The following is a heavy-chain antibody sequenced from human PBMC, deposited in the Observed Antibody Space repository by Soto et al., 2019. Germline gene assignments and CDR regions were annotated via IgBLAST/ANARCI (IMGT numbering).Heavy chain of an antibody. D-gene: IGHD2-21*02. CDR2: IGAGGDFI. CDR1: GFNFNNYI. J-gene: IGHJ6*02. V-gene: IGHV3-21*01. Sequence: EVQLVESGGDLVKPGGSLRLSCVASGFNFNNYIMNWVRQAPGKGLEWVSSIGAGGDFIYYADSVRGRFTISRDNARNSLHLQMDSLTAGDTAVYYGARVWPEGDSRYYYSGLDVWGQGTTVTVSS. CDR3: ARVWPEGDSRYYYSGLDV.